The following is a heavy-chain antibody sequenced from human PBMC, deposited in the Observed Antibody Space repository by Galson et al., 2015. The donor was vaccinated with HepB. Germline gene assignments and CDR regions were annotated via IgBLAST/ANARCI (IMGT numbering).Heavy chain of an antibody. Sequence: SLRLSCAASEFTFSNYRMNWVRQAPGKGLEWVAIINQDGSETYYVDSVKGRFTISRDNAKNSLYLQMNSLRAEDTAMYFCARLKGLDFWGQGTLVTVSS. J-gene: IGHJ4*02. CDR3: ARLKGLDF. CDR2: INQDGSET. V-gene: IGHV3-7*01. CDR1: EFTFSNYR.